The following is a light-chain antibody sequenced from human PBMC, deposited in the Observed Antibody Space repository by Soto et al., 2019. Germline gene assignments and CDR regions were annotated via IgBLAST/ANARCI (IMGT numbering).Light chain of an antibody. CDR3: SSYAGSNNLG. V-gene: IGLV2-8*01. CDR2: EVS. CDR1: SSDVGGYNS. Sequence: QSVLTQPPSAYGSPGQSVTISCTGTSSDVGGYNSVSWYQHHPGKAPKLMIYEVSKRPSGVPDRFSGSKSGNTASLTVSGLQAEDEADYYCSSYAGSNNLGFGGGTQLTVL. J-gene: IGLJ2*01.